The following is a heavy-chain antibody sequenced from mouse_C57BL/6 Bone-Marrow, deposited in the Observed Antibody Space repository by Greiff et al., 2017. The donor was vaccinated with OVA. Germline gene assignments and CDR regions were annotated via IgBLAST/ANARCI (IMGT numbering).Heavy chain of an antibody. Sequence: QVQLQQSGAELAKPGASVKLSCKASGYTFTSYCMHWVKQRPGQGLAWIGYINPSSGSTKYNQKFKDKATLTADKSSSTAYMQLRSLTYADSAVYYCARGYYAMDYWGQGTSVTVSS. CDR3: ARGYYAMDY. V-gene: IGHV1-7*01. J-gene: IGHJ4*01. CDR1: GYTFTSYC. CDR2: INPSSGST.